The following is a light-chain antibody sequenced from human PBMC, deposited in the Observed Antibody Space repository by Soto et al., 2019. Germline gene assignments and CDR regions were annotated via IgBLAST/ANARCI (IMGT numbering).Light chain of an antibody. CDR2: LNSDGRH. V-gene: IGLV4-69*01. J-gene: IGLJ3*02. CDR1: SGHSSYA. CDR3: QTWGTGIQL. Sequence: QLVLTQSPSASASLGASVKLTCTLRSGHSSYAIAWHQQQPEKGPRYLMKLNSDGRHTKGDGIPDRFSGSSSGAERYLTISSLQSDDESDYYCQTWGTGIQLFGGGTKVTVL.